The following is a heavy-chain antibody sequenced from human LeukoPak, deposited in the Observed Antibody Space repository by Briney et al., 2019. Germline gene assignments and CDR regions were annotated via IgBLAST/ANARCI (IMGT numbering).Heavy chain of an antibody. V-gene: IGHV3-30*02. Sequence: GGSLRLSCAASGFTFSTYAMHWVRQAPGKGLEWVAFIRYDGGNKYYADSVKGRFTISRDNSKNTLYMQMNSLRAEDTAVYYCAKVDGGVTVVRGVINDHAFDIWGQGTMVTVSS. CDR2: IRYDGGNK. D-gene: IGHD3-10*01. CDR1: GFTFSTYA. J-gene: IGHJ3*02. CDR3: AKVDGGVTVVRGVINDHAFDI.